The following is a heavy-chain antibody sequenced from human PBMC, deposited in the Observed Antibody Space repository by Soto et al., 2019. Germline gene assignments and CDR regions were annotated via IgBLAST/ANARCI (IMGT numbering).Heavy chain of an antibody. J-gene: IGHJ4*02. CDR2: IGGSGDST. CDR1: GFTFSIYA. D-gene: IGHD5-18*01. Sequence: GGSLRLSCAASGFTFSIYAMRWVRQAPGKGLEWVSAIGGSGDSTYYADSVKGRLTISRDNSKNTLYLQVNSLRAEDTAVYYCAKVLDASMVVNGYLYWGQGTLVTVSS. V-gene: IGHV3-23*01. CDR3: AKVLDASMVVNGYLY.